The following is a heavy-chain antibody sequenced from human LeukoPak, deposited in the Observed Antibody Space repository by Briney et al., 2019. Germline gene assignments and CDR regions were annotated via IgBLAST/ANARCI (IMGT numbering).Heavy chain of an antibody. CDR3: ARQHTNTGNWFDP. Sequence: SETLSLTCTVSGDSISSSSYYWGWIRQPPGKGLEWIGSIYYSGSTYYNPSLKSRVTISVDMSKNQFSLKLSSVAAADTAIYYCARQHTNTGNWFDPWGQGTLVTVSS. D-gene: IGHD2-2*01. J-gene: IGHJ5*02. CDR2: IYYSGST. CDR1: GDSISSSSYY. V-gene: IGHV4-39*01.